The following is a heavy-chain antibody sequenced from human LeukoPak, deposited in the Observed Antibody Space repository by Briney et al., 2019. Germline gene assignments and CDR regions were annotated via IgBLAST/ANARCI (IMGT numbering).Heavy chain of an antibody. CDR3: ASHLDTAMVTYFDY. CDR1: GYTFTSYA. D-gene: IGHD5-18*01. Sequence: ASVKVSCTASGYTFTSYAMHWVRQAPGQRLEWMGWINAGNGNTKYSQKFQGRVTITRDTSASTAYMELSSLRSEDAAVYYCASHLDTAMVTYFDYWGQGTLVTVSS. CDR2: INAGNGNT. J-gene: IGHJ4*02. V-gene: IGHV1-3*01.